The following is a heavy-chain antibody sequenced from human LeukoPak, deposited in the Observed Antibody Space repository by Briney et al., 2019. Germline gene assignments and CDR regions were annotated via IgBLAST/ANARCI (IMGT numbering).Heavy chain of an antibody. V-gene: IGHV4-59*08. D-gene: IGHD5-24*01. CDR3: ARHHGEMATIAFDY. Sequence: SETLSLTCNVSGGSISSYYWSWIRQPPGKGLEWIGYIYYSGSTNYNPSLKSRVTISVDTSKNQFSLKLSSVTAADTAVYYCARHHGEMATIAFDYWGQGTLVTVSS. CDR2: IYYSGST. J-gene: IGHJ4*02. CDR1: GGSISSYY.